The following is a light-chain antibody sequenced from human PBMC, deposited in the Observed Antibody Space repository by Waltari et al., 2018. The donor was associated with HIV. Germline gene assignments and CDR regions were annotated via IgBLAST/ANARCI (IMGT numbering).Light chain of an antibody. CDR3: SSYAGSAVV. CDR1: GTDVGGYHY. J-gene: IGLJ2*01. Sequence: QSALTQPPSASGSPGQSVTIACTGTGTDVGGYHYVSWYHLHPGKAPKLLIYDVTTRHSGVPDRFSGSKSGNPASLTVSGLQGDDEADYYCSSYAGSAVVFGGGTKLTVL. CDR2: DVT. V-gene: IGLV2-8*01.